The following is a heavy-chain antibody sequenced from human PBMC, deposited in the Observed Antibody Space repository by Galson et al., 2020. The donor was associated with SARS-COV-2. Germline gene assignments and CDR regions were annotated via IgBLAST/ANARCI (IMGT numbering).Heavy chain of an antibody. CDR1: GYTLTELS. Sequence: ASVKVSCKVSGYTLTELSMHWVRQAPGKGLEWMGGFDPEDGETIYEQKFQGRVTMTEDTSTDTAYMELSSLRSEDTAVYYCATAKILGYYYYVMDVWCQGSTVT. CDR3: ATAKILGYYYYVMDV. V-gene: IGHV1-24*01. J-gene: IGHJ6*02. D-gene: IGHD3-16*01. CDR2: FDPEDGET.